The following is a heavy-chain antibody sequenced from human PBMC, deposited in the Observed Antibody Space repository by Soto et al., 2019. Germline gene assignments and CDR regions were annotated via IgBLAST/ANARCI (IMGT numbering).Heavy chain of an antibody. V-gene: IGHV3-66*01. Sequence: EVQLVESGGGLVQPGGSLRLSCAASGFTVSSNYMSWVRQAPGKGLEWVSVIYSDGSTYSADSVKGRFSVSRDNSKNTLYLQMNSLRAEDTAVYYCARGGGWSGYPFDYWGQGTLVTVSS. D-gene: IGHD6-19*01. CDR3: ARGGGWSGYPFDY. J-gene: IGHJ4*02. CDR1: GFTVSSNY. CDR2: IYSDGST.